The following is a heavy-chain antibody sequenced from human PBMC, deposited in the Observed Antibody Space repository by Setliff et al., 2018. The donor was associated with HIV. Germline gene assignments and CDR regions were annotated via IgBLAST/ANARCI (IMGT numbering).Heavy chain of an antibody. J-gene: IGHJ6*03. Sequence: SETLSLTCSVPGGSVIKDNFYWGWIRQAPAKGLEWIGTLYDTGRTYYNPPLKSRVSIFVDTTKNEFSLNLRSVTAADTAVYFCVNSGYDGDYYYYYMDVWGKGTTVTVSS. V-gene: IGHV4-39*01. CDR1: GGSVIKDNFY. CDR2: LYDTGRT. CDR3: VNSGYDGDYYYYYMDV. D-gene: IGHD5-12*01.